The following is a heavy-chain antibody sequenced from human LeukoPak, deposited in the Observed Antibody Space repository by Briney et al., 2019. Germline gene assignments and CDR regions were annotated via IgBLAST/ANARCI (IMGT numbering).Heavy chain of an antibody. CDR3: AKSTARYYFDN. CDR2: INPSGGST. J-gene: IGHJ4*02. Sequence: ASVKVSCKASGYTFTSYYMHWVGQAPGQGLEWMGIINPSGGSTSYAQKFQGRVTMTRDTSTSAVYMELSSLRSEDTAVYYCAKSTARYYFDNWGQGTLVTVSS. CDR1: GYTFTSYY. V-gene: IGHV1-46*01. D-gene: IGHD6-25*01.